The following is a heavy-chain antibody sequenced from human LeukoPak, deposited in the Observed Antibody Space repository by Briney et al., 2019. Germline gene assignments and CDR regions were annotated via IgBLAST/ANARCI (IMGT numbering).Heavy chain of an antibody. Sequence: ASVKVSCKASGYTFTGYYMHWVRQAPGQGLEWMGWINPNSGGTNYAQKFQGWVTMTRETSISTAYMELSRLRSDDTAVYYCARDGGDTAMAPFDYWGQGTLVTVSS. CDR2: INPNSGGT. CDR3: ARDGGDTAMAPFDY. D-gene: IGHD5-18*01. CDR1: GYTFTGYY. V-gene: IGHV1-2*04. J-gene: IGHJ4*02.